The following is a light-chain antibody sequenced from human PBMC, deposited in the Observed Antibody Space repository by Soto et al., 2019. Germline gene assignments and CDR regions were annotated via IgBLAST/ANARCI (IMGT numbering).Light chain of an antibody. CDR1: QGISNY. CDR3: QKYNRAPRT. J-gene: IGKJ3*01. V-gene: IGKV1-27*01. CDR2: AAS. Sequence: DIQMTQSPSSLSASVGDRVTITCRASQGISNYLAWYQQKPGKVPKLLIYAASTLQSGVPSRFSGSGSGTDCTRTISGLQPEDVATYYCQKYNRAPRTFGPGTKVDIK.